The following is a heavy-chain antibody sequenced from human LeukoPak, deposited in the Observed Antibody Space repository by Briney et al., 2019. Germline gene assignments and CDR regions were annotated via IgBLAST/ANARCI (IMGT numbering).Heavy chain of an antibody. Sequence: SVKVSCKASGGTFSSYAISWVRQAPGQGLEWMGGIIPIFGTANYAQKFQGRVTITTDESASTAYMELSSLRSEDTAVYYCARDRYDSSGYYYYYYYMDVWGKGTTVTVSS. J-gene: IGHJ6*03. D-gene: IGHD3-22*01. CDR2: IIPIFGTA. CDR1: GGTFSSYA. CDR3: ARDRYDSSGYYYYYYYMDV. V-gene: IGHV1-69*05.